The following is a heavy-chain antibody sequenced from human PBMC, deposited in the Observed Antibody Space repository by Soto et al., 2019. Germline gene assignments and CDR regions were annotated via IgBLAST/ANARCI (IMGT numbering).Heavy chain of an antibody. D-gene: IGHD5-18*01. CDR3: AVKYSYGDYYYYYGMDV. J-gene: IGHJ6*02. CDR1: GYTFTSYG. V-gene: IGHV1-18*01. CDR2: ISAYNGNT. Sequence: QVQLVQSGAEVKKPGASVKVSCKASGYTFTSYGISWVRQAPGQGLEWMGWISAYNGNTNYAQKLQGRVTMTTDTSTSPAYMELRSLRSDDTAVYYCAVKYSYGDYYYYYGMDVWGQGTTVTVSS.